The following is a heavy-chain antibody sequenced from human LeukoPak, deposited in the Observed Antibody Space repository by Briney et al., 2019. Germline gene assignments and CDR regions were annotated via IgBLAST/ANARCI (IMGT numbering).Heavy chain of an antibody. J-gene: IGHJ4*02. CDR1: GFIFSSYG. V-gene: IGHV3-30*03. CDR2: ISYDGSNK. Sequence: PGGSLRLSCAASGFIFSSYGMHWVRQAPGKGLEWVAVISYDGSNKHYADSVKGRFTISRDNSKNTLYLQMSSLRAEDTAVYYCAREIGITYYYDSSGLDYWGQGTLVTVSS. CDR3: AREIGITYYYDSSGLDY. D-gene: IGHD3-22*01.